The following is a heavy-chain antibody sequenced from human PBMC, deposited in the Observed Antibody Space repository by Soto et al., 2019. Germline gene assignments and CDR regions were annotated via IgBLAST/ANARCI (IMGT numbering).Heavy chain of an antibody. CDR2: ISSTTTTI. CDR1: GFAFSSFS. CDR3: TRDPLRVSLSQTYGMDV. V-gene: IGHV3-48*02. J-gene: IGHJ6*02. D-gene: IGHD2-8*01. Sequence: LQLVESGGGLVQPGGSLRLSYAASGFAFSSFSMNWVRQAPGKGLEWISYISSTTTTIYYADSVKGRFTISRDSAETSLYLQMNSLRDEETAVYYCTRDPLRVSLSQTYGMDVWGQGTTVTVSS.